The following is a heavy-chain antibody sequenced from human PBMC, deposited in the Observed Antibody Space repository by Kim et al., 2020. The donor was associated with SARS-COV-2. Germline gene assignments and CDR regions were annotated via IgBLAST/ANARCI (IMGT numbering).Heavy chain of an antibody. CDR1: GFTFDDYA. CDR2: ISWNSGSI. J-gene: IGHJ3*02. V-gene: IGHV3-9*01. CDR3: AKDTRGYYGSGSYDAFDI. Sequence: GGSLRLSCAASGFTFDDYAMHWVRQAPGKGLEWVSGISWNSGSIGYADSVKGRFTISRDNAKNSLYLQMNSLRAEDTALYYCAKDTRGYYGSGSYDAFDIWGQGTMVTVSS. D-gene: IGHD3-10*01.